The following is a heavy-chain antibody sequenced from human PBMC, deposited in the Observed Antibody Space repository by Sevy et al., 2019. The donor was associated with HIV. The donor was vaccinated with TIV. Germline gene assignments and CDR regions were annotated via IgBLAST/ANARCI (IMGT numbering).Heavy chain of an antibody. D-gene: IGHD3-10*02. J-gene: IGHJ4*02. Sequence: GGSLRLSCVASGFNFNIYSFSWVRQTPRKGLEWVSTLSFGCGKINYADSVQGRFTISRDDSKNTLYLEMNSLRVEDTAIYYCASEGCSNPHDYWGQGTLVTVSS. CDR1: GFNFNIYS. CDR2: LSFGCGKI. CDR3: ASEGCSNPHDY. V-gene: IGHV3-23*01.